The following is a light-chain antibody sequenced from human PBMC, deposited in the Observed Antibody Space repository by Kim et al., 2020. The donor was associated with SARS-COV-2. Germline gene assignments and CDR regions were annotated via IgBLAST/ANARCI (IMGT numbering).Light chain of an antibody. V-gene: IGKV3-15*01. Sequence: EIMMTQSPATLSVSPGERATLSCWASENIGSVLAWYQQKPDQAPRLLVYGASTRATDIPARFSGGGSGTEFTLTINSLQSEDFADYICQQYYDWPPTFGQGNKVDIK. CDR2: GAS. J-gene: IGKJ1*01. CDR1: ENIGSV. CDR3: QQYYDWPPT.